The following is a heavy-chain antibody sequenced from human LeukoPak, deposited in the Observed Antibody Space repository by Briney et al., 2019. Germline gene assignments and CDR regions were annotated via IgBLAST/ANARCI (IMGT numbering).Heavy chain of an antibody. CDR3: AKDTGIAAAGPYNWFDP. CDR2: ISGSGGST. D-gene: IGHD6-13*01. V-gene: IGHV3-23*01. Sequence: PGGSLRLSCAASGFTFSSYAMSWVRQAPGKGLEWVSAISGSGGSTYYADSVKGRLTISRDNSKNTLYLQMNSLRAEDTAVYYCAKDTGIAAAGPYNWFDPWGQGTLVTVSS. CDR1: GFTFSSYA. J-gene: IGHJ5*02.